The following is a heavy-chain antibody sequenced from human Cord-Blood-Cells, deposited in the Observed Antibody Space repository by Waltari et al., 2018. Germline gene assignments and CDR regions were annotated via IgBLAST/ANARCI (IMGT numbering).Heavy chain of an antibody. V-gene: IGHV4-38-2*02. Sequence: QVQLQESGPGLVKPSETLSLTCAVSGYSISSGYYWGWVRQPPGTGLEWIGSIYHSGSTYYNPSLKSRVTISVDTSKNQFSLKLSSVTAADTAVYYCARDRSDFWSGYYTGAFDIWGQGTMVTVSS. J-gene: IGHJ3*02. CDR2: IYHSGST. D-gene: IGHD3-3*01. CDR1: GYSISSGYY. CDR3: ARDRSDFWSGYYTGAFDI.